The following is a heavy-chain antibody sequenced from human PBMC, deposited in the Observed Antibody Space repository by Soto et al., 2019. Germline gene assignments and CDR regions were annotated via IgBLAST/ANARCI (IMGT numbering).Heavy chain of an antibody. V-gene: IGHV3-30*03. CDR3: ARRGGSYLDY. Sequence: QVQLVESGGGVVQPGRSLRLSCVASGFTFSSYGMHWVRQAPGKGLEWVAVISYDGSNKYYADSVKGRFTISRDNSKNTLYLQMNSLRAEDTAVYYCARRGGSYLDYWGQGTLVTVSS. CDR2: ISYDGSNK. D-gene: IGHD1-26*01. CDR1: GFTFSSYG. J-gene: IGHJ4*02.